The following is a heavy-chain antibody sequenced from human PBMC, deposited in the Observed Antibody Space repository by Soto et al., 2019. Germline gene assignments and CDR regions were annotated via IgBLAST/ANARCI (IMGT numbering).Heavy chain of an antibody. D-gene: IGHD4-17*01. V-gene: IGHV1-18*01. Sequence: QVQLVQSGAEVKKPGASVKVSCKASGYTFTSYGISWVRQAPGQGLEWMGWISAYNGNTNYAQKPQGRVTMTTDTSTSTAYMELRSLRSDDTAVYYCARVDALFAYGDYTSVFDYWGQGTLVTVSS. CDR1: GYTFTSYG. J-gene: IGHJ4*02. CDR2: ISAYNGNT. CDR3: ARVDALFAYGDYTSVFDY.